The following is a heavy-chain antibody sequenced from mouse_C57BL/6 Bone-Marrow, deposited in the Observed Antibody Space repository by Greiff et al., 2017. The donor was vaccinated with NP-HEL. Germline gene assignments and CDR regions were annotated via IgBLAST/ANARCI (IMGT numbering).Heavy chain of an antibody. J-gene: IGHJ3*01. V-gene: IGHV5-6*02. CDR1: GFTFSSYG. CDR2: ISPGGSYT. D-gene: IGHD6-1*01. Sequence: DVKLVEPGGDLVKPGASLKLSCAASGFTFSSYGMSWVRQSPDKRLEWVATISPGGSYTYYPDSFKGRFTISRDNAKNTLYLQMSSLKAEDTAMYYCARQGRGWFAYWGQGTLVTVSA. CDR3: ARQGRGWFAY.